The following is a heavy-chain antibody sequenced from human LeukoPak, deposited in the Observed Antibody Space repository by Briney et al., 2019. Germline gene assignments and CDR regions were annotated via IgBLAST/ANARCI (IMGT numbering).Heavy chain of an antibody. J-gene: IGHJ5*02. CDR1: GGSLSSYY. D-gene: IGHD4-17*01. Sequence: PSETLSLTCTVSGGSLSSYYWSWIRQPPGKGLEWIGYIYYSGSTNYNPSLKSRVTISVDTSKNQFSLKLSSVTAADTAVYYCARQDGDYSYWFDPWGQGTLVTVSS. CDR2: IYYSGST. V-gene: IGHV4-59*08. CDR3: ARQDGDYSYWFDP.